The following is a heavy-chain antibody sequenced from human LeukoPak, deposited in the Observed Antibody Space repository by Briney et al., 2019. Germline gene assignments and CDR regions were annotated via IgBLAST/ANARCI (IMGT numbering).Heavy chain of an antibody. V-gene: IGHV1-18*01. CDR3: ARDLGNVVVVTAIPAY. J-gene: IGHJ4*02. CDR1: GYTFTSYG. Sequence: ASVKVSCKASGYTFTSYGISWVRQAPGQGLEWMGWISAYNGNTNYALKLQGRVTMTTDTSTSTAYMELRSLRSDDTAVYYCARDLGNVVVVTAIPAYWGQGTLVTVSS. CDR2: ISAYNGNT. D-gene: IGHD2-21*02.